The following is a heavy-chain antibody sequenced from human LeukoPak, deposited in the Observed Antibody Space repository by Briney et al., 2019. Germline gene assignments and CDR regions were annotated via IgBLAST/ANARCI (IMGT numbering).Heavy chain of an antibody. CDR1: GFTFSSYW. Sequence: PGGSLRLSCAASGFTFSSYWMSWVRQAPGKGLEWVSAISGSGGSTYYADSVKGRFTISRDNSKNTVFLQMNSLRVEDTAVYYCAKDHGGSGYDPGYWGQGTLVTVSS. CDR2: ISGSGGST. J-gene: IGHJ4*02. D-gene: IGHD3-22*01. CDR3: AKDHGGSGYDPGY. V-gene: IGHV3-23*01.